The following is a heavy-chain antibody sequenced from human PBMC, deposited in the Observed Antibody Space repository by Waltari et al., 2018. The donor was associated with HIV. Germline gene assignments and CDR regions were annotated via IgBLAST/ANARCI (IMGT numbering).Heavy chain of an antibody. CDR3: ARSHLIAAAGTARKHYYYYGMDV. CDR1: GGTFSSYA. CDR2: IIPIFGTA. J-gene: IGHJ6*02. V-gene: IGHV1-69*01. D-gene: IGHD6-13*01. Sequence: QVQLVQSGAEVKKPGSSVKVSCKASGGTFSSYAISWVRQAPGQGLEWMGGIIPIFGTANYAQKFQGRVTITADESTSTAYMELSSLRSEDTAVYYCARSHLIAAAGTARKHYYYYGMDVWGQGTTVTVSS.